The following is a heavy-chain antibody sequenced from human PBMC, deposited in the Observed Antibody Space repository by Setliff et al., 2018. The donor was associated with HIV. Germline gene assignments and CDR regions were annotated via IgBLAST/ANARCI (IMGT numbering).Heavy chain of an antibody. CDR3: ATNFLYDILTGYFPYQFDQ. V-gene: IGHV3-7*01. CDR1: GFTFNSYW. D-gene: IGHD3-9*01. Sequence: AGGSLRLSCAASGFTFNSYWMSWVRQPPGKGLEWVANIKQDGSEKYYVDSVKGRFTISRDNAKNSLSLQMDSLRGEDTAVYYCATNFLYDILTGYFPYQFDQWGQGTLVTVSS. CDR2: IKQDGSEK. J-gene: IGHJ4*02.